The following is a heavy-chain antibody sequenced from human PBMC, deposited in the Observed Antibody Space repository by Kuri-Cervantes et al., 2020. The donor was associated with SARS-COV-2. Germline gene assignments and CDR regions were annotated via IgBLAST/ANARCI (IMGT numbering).Heavy chain of an antibody. CDR2: ISSSSSYI. D-gene: IGHD3-10*01. Sequence: GGSLRLSCAASGFTFSSYSMNWARQAPGKGLEWVSSISSSSSYIYYADSVKGRFTISRDNAKNSLYLQMNSLRAEDTAVYYCARDNYGSGSYDFDYWGQGTLVTVSS. V-gene: IGHV3-21*01. CDR3: ARDNYGSGSYDFDY. J-gene: IGHJ4*02. CDR1: GFTFSSYS.